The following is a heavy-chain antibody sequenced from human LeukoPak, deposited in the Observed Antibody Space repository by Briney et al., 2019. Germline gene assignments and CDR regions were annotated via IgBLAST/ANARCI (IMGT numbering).Heavy chain of an antibody. CDR2: INPNSGGT. CDR1: GYTFTGYY. Sequence: GASVKVSCKASGYTFTGYYMHWVRQAPGQGLEWMGWINPNSGGTNYAQKFQGRVTMTRDTSISTAYMELSRLTSDDMAVYYCSRGEVDGPDFDYWGQGTLVTVSS. J-gene: IGHJ4*02. V-gene: IGHV1-2*02. D-gene: IGHD1-26*01. CDR3: SRGEVDGPDFDY.